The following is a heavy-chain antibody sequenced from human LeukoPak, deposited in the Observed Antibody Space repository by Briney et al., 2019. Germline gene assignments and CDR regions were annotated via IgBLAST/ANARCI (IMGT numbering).Heavy chain of an antibody. CDR1: GFTFSSYA. D-gene: IGHD6-13*01. CDR3: AKKCLASAGRPPYFDY. CDR2: ISGSGGT. Sequence: GGSLRLSCAASGFTFSSYAMNWVRQAPGKGLEWVSAISGSGGTYYADSVKGRFTISRDNSKNTLYLQMNNLRAEDTAIYYCAKKCLASAGRPPYFDYWGQGALVTVPS. J-gene: IGHJ4*02. V-gene: IGHV3-23*01.